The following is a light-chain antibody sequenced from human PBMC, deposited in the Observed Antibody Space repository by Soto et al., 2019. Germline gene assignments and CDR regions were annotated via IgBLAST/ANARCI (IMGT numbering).Light chain of an antibody. Sequence: DILLTQSPATLSLSRGERATLSCRASQSVGSNYLAWYQQRPGQAPRLLIYAANRRATGSPDRLAGSGSGTDFNLTISSLEPEDSALYYCQQYGGAPWTFGQGTKVDIK. CDR2: AAN. J-gene: IGKJ1*01. V-gene: IGKV3-20*01. CDR1: QSVGSNY. CDR3: QQYGGAPWT.